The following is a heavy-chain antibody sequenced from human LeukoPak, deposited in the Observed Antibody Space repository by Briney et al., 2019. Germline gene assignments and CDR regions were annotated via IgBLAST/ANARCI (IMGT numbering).Heavy chain of an antibody. Sequence: GGSLRLSCAASKFTFSNYAMSWVRQAPGKGLEWVSTISGNGRKTYYADSVKGRFTISRDNSKNTVSLQMNSLRAEDTAVYYCAKDVRGGDPTIEPTDHWGQGTLVIVSS. V-gene: IGHV3-23*01. D-gene: IGHD3-10*02. CDR3: AKDVRGGDPTIEPTDH. CDR1: KFTFSNYA. CDR2: ISGNGRKT. J-gene: IGHJ4*02.